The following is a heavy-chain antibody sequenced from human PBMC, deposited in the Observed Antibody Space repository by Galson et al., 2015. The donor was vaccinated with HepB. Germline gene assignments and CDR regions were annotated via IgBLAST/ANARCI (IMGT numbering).Heavy chain of an antibody. CDR3: ARDKDPSRNWVDGLIYYGLAV. CDR1: GFTFSSYA. Sequence: LRLSCAASGFTFSSYALHWVRQAPGKGLEWVAVISYDGSNKNYADSVKGRFTISRDESRNTLHLQMNSLRAEDTAIYYCARDKDPSRNWVDGLIYYGLAVWGQGTTVTVSS. D-gene: IGHD7-27*01. J-gene: IGHJ6*02. CDR2: ISYDGSNK. V-gene: IGHV3-30*04.